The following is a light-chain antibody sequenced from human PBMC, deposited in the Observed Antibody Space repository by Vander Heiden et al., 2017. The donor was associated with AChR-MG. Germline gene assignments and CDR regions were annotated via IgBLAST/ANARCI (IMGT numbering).Light chain of an antibody. CDR1: SSNIESNT. V-gene: IGLV1-44*01. J-gene: IGLJ3*02. CDR3: AAWDDSLNAPV. CDR2: SNN. Sequence: QSVLTQPPSASGTPGQRVTIPCSGSSSNIESNTVNWYQQLPGTAPKLLMYSNNQRPSGVPDRFSGSKSGTSASLAISGLQSEDEADYYCAAWDDSLNAPVFGGGTKLTVL.